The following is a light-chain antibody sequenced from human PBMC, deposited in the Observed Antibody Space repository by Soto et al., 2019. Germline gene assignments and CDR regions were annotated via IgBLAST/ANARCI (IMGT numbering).Light chain of an antibody. CDR3: QQSYSTPWT. J-gene: IGKJ1*01. CDR1: QSVSSSH. V-gene: IGKV3-20*01. CDR2: GAT. Sequence: IVFTQSPGTLSLSPGERATLSCRASQSVSSSHLAWYQQNPGQAPRLLIYGATSRATGIPDRFSGSGSGTDFTLTISSLQPEDFATYYCQQSYSTPWTFGQGTKV.